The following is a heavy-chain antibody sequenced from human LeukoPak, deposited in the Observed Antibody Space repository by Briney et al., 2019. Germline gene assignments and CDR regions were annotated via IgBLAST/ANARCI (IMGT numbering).Heavy chain of an antibody. CDR2: INHSGST. CDR3: PRRSYWVYFDY. CDR1: GGSFSGYY. V-gene: IGHV4-34*01. J-gene: IGHJ4*02. Sequence: PGTLSLTCAVSGGSFSGYYWSWVRQPPGKGGEWIREINHSGSTIYNPCLQTRVTISVDTSTDQFPLKLSSVAAAVTAVYYCPRRSYWVYFDYWGQGTLVTVSS. D-gene: IGHD2-21*01.